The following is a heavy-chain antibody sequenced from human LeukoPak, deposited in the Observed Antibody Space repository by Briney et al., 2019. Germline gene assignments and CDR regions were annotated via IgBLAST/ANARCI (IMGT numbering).Heavy chain of an antibody. D-gene: IGHD2-8*01. Sequence: GASVKVSCKASGYTFTSYGISWVRQAPGQGLEWMGWISAYNGNTNYAQKLQGRVTMTTDTSTSTAYMELRSLRSDDTAVYYCARARYCTNGVCFRENWFDPWGQGTLVTVSS. CDR3: ARARYCTNGVCFRENWFDP. V-gene: IGHV1-18*01. J-gene: IGHJ5*02. CDR2: ISAYNGNT. CDR1: GYTFTSYG.